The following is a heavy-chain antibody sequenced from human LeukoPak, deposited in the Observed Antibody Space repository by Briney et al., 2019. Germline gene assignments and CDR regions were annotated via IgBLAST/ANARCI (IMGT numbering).Heavy chain of an antibody. V-gene: IGHV4-34*01. CDR1: GGSFSGYY. Sequence: SETLSLTCAVYGGSFSGYYWSWIRQPPGKGLEWIGEINHSGSTNYNPSLKSRVTISVDTSKNQFSLKLSSVTAADTAVYYCATLQDGITGTWGPFDYWGQGTLVTVSS. D-gene: IGHD1-20*01. CDR3: ATLQDGITGTWGPFDY. J-gene: IGHJ4*02. CDR2: INHSGST.